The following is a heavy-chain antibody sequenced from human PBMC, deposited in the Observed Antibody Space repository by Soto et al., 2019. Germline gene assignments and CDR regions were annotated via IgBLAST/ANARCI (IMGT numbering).Heavy chain of an antibody. J-gene: IGHJ4*02. CDR1: GGSISMGGYY. CDR3: AREPTTVTTSSPYYFDY. D-gene: IGHD4-17*01. CDR2: IYYNGLT. Sequence: QVQLQESGPGLVKPSQTLSLTCTISGGSISMGGYYWTWIRQHPGKGLEWIGYIYYNGLTNYNPSLKSRVTISVDTSKNQISLRLTSVTVADTAVYYCAREPTTVTTSSPYYFDYWGPGTLVTVSS. V-gene: IGHV4-31*03.